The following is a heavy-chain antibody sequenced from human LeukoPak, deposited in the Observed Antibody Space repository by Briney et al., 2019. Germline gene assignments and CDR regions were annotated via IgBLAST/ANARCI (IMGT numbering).Heavy chain of an antibody. Sequence: GESLKISCKGSGYSFTSYWIGWVRQMPGKGLEWMGIIYPGDSDTRYSPSFQGQVTISADKSISTAYLQWSSLKASDTAMYYCARPRGTIFRVVREEWNPDYWGQGTLVTVSS. CDR3: ARPRGTIFRVVREEWNPDY. D-gene: IGHD3-3*01. CDR2: IYPGDSDT. CDR1: GYSFTSYW. J-gene: IGHJ4*02. V-gene: IGHV5-51*01.